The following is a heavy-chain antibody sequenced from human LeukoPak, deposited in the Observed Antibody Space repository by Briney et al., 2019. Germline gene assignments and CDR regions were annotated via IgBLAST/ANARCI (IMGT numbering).Heavy chain of an antibody. CDR2: ISGSGGST. V-gene: IGHV3-23*01. J-gene: IGHJ6*02. CDR3: ARVQIVVVLYGPYGMDV. D-gene: IGHD2-15*01. Sequence: SGGPLRLSCAASGFTFSSYSMNWVRQAPGKGLEWVSVISGSGGSTNYADSVKGRFTISRDNSKNTLYLEMNSLRAEDTAVYYCARVQIVVVLYGPYGMDVWGQGTTVTVSS. CDR1: GFTFSSYS.